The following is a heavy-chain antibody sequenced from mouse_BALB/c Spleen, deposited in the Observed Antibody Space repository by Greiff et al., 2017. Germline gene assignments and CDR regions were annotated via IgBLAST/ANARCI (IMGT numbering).Heavy chain of an antibody. CDR3: ARAGRYGFAY. J-gene: IGHJ3*01. V-gene: IGHV1-69*02. CDR2: IDPSDSYT. CDR1: GYTFTSYW. Sequence: VQLQQPGAELVKPGASVKLSCKASGYTFTSYWMHWVKQRPGQGLEWIGEIDPSDSYTNYNQKFKGKATLTVDKSSSTAYMQLSSLTSEDSAVYYCARAGRYGFAYWGQGTLVTVSA. D-gene: IGHD2-14*01.